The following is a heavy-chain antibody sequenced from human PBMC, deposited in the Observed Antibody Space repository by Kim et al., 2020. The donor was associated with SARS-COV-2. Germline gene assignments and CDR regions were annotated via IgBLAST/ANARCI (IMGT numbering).Heavy chain of an antibody. CDR3: AKGLRSSSGYYLGAFDI. V-gene: IGHV3-33*06. D-gene: IGHD3-22*01. CDR2: IWYDGSNK. CDR1: GFTFSSYG. J-gene: IGHJ3*02. Sequence: GGSLRLSCAASGFTFSSYGMHWVRQAPGKGLEWVAVIWYDGSNKYYADSVKGRFTISRDNSKNTLYLQMNSLRAEDTAVYYCAKGLRSSSGYYLGAFDIWGQGTMVTVSS.